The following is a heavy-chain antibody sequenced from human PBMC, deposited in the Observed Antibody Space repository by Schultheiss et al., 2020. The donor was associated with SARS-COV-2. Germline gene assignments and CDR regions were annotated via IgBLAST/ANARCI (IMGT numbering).Heavy chain of an antibody. CDR1: GFTFSSHA. CDR3: AKGKIYYYYYMDV. CDR2: ISSSSSYI. V-gene: IGHV3-23*01. Sequence: GGSLRLSCTASGFTFSSHAMSWVRQAPGKGLEWVSSISSSSSYIYYADSVKGRFTISRDNSKNTLYLQMNSLRAEDTAVYYCAKGKIYYYYYMDVWGKGTTVTVSS. J-gene: IGHJ6*03.